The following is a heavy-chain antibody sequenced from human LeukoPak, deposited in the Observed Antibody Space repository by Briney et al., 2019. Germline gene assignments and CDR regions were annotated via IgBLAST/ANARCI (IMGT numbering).Heavy chain of an antibody. D-gene: IGHD6-13*01. Sequence: VASVKVSCKASVYTFTVYGLCWVRQTPGQGVQWMGWISTYNGNTNYPQNFQGRVTITTDTSTRTVYMELLSMRSDDTDVYYCARYMGYSSSWNYWGQGTLVTVSS. V-gene: IGHV1-18*01. J-gene: IGHJ4*02. CDR1: VYTFTVYG. CDR2: ISTYNGNT. CDR3: ARYMGYSSSWNY.